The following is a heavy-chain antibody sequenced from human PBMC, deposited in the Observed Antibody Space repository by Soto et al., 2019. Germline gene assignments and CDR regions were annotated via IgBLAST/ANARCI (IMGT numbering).Heavy chain of an antibody. D-gene: IGHD2-2*02. CDR3: ARDLTRGYCSSTSCYIDY. CDR1: GFTFISYS. Sequence: WGSLRLSCAVSGFTFISYSINCFRHSPLKWLEWVSSISSSASYIHYADSVEGRFTISRDNAKNSLYLQMSSLRAEDTAVYYCARDLTRGYCSSTSCYIDYWGQGTLVTVSS. J-gene: IGHJ4*02. V-gene: IGHV3-21*01. CDR2: ISSSASYI.